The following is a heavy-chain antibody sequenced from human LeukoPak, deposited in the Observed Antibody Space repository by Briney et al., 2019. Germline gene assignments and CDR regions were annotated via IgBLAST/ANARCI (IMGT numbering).Heavy chain of an antibody. Sequence: PSETLSLTCAVYGGSFSGYNWSWIRQPPGKGLEWIGEINHSGSTDYNPSLKSRVTISVDTSKNQSSLKLSSVTAADTAVYYCARGPLGSSGRVYWGQGTLVTVSS. CDR1: GGSFSGYN. V-gene: IGHV4-34*01. J-gene: IGHJ4*02. CDR2: INHSGST. D-gene: IGHD6-6*01. CDR3: ARGPLGSSGRVY.